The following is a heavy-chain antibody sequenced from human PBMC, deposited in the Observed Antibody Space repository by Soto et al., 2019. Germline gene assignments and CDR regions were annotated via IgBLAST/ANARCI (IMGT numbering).Heavy chain of an antibody. CDR2: IWYDGSNK. V-gene: IGHV3-33*01. D-gene: IGHD6-13*01. CDR3: ARDHSSSWYGGLGY. J-gene: IGHJ4*02. Sequence: QVQLVESGGGVVQPGRSLRLSCAASGFTSSSYGMHWVRQAPGKGLEWVAVIWYDGSNKYYADSVKGRFTISRDNSKNTLYLQMNSLRAEDTAVYYCARDHSSSWYGGLGYWGQGTLVTVSS. CDR1: GFTSSSYG.